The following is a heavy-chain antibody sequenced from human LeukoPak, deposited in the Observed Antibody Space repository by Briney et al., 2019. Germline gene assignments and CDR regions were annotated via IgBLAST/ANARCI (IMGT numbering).Heavy chain of an antibody. CDR1: GFTFSSYA. V-gene: IGHV3-23*01. J-gene: IGHJ6*02. CDR2: ISGSGGST. CDR3: AKDSYGSGSYCMDV. Sequence: GGSLRLSCAASGFTFSSYAMSWVCQAPGKGLEWVSAISGSGGSTYYADSVKGRFTISRDNSKNTLYLQMNSLRAEDTAVYYCAKDSYGSGSYCMDVWGQGTTVTVSS. D-gene: IGHD3-10*01.